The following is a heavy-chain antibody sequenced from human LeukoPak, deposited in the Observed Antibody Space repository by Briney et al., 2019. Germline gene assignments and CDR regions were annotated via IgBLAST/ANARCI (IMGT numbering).Heavy chain of an antibody. D-gene: IGHD2-2*01. CDR3: ARYCSSTTCYDY. CDR1: GFTFSAYY. V-gene: IGHV3-11*03. J-gene: IGHJ4*02. Sequence: GGSLRLSCAASGFTFSAYYMSWIRQAPGKGLEWVSYISSSSRYTNYADSVKGRFTISRDNAKNSLYLQMNSLRAEDTAVYYCARYCSSTTCYDYWGQGTLVTVSS. CDR2: ISSSSRYT.